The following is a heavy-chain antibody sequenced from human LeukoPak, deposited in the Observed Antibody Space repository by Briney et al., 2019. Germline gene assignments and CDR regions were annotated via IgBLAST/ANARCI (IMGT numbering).Heavy chain of an antibody. D-gene: IGHD3-22*01. CDR2: MNPNSGNT. J-gene: IGHJ4*02. CDR3: ARPISIYDSSGYYPLDY. CDR1: GYTFTSYD. Sequence: ASVKVSCKASGYTFTSYDINWVRQATGQGLEWMGWMNPNSGNTGYAQKFQGRVTMTRATSISTAYMELSSLGSEDTAVYYCARPISIYDSSGYYPLDYWGQGTLVTVS. V-gene: IGHV1-8*01.